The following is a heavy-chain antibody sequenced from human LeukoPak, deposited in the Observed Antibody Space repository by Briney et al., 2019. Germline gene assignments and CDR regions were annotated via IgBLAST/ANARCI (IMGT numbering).Heavy chain of an antibody. J-gene: IGHJ4*02. CDR2: ISYDGSNK. CDR3: AIQAGDFDY. V-gene: IGHV3-30*03. CDR1: GLTFSSYG. D-gene: IGHD4-17*01. Sequence: GRSLRLSCAASGLTFSSYGMHWVRQAPGKGLEWVAVISYDGSNKYYADSVKGRFTISRDNSKNTLYLQMNSLRAEDTAVYYCAIQAGDFDYWGQGTLVTVSS.